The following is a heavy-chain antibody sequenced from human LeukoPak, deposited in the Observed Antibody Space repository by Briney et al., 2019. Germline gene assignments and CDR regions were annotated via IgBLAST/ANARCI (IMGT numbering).Heavy chain of an antibody. D-gene: IGHD3-3*01. V-gene: IGHV3-7*01. CDR1: GFTFSSYW. J-gene: IGHJ4*02. Sequence: PGGSLRLSCAASGFTFSSYWMSWVRQAPGKGLEWVANIKQDGSEKYYMDSVKGRFTISRDNAKNSLYLQMNSLRAEDTAVYYCARVSEYYDFWSGYSTLDYWGQGTLVTVSS. CDR3: ARVSEYYDFWSGYSTLDY. CDR2: IKQDGSEK.